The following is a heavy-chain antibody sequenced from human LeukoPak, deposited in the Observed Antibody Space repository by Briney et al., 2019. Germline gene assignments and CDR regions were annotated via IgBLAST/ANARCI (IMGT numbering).Heavy chain of an antibody. D-gene: IGHD3-16*02. V-gene: IGHV3-7*01. CDR2: IKQDGSEK. Sequence: GGSLRLSCAASGFTFSSYWMSWVRQAPGKGLEWVANIKQDGSEKYYVDSVKGRFTISRDNAKNSLYLQMNSLRAEDTAVYYCARVGKPTYDYVWGSYLYYFDYWGQGTLVTVSS. CDR1: GFTFSSYW. CDR3: ARVGKPTYDYVWGSYLYYFDY. J-gene: IGHJ4*02.